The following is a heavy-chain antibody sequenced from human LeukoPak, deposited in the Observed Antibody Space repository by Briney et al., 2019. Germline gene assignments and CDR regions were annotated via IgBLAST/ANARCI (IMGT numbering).Heavy chain of an antibody. D-gene: IGHD4-17*01. CDR3: ARDDYGDYGTFDY. CDR2: ISGGGGST. Sequence: GGSLRLSCAASGFTFTSYSMNWVRQAPGKGLEWVSTISGGGGSTYYADSVKGRFTISRDNSKNTLYLQMNSLRAEDTAVYYCARDDYGDYGTFDYWGQGTLVTVSS. V-gene: IGHV3-23*01. CDR1: GFTFTSYS. J-gene: IGHJ4*02.